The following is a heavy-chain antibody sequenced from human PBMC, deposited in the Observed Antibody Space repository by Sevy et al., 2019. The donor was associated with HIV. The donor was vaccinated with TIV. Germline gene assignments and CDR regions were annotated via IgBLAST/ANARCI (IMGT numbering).Heavy chain of an antibody. CDR3: AKEPSSAFDI. J-gene: IGHJ3*02. Sequence: GGSLRLSCAASGFTFSSYGMQWVRQAPGKGLEWVAVISYDGSNKYYADSVKGRFTISRDNSKNTLYLQMNSLRAEDTAMYYCAKEPSSAFDIWGQGTMVTVSS. V-gene: IGHV3-30*18. CDR2: ISYDGSNK. CDR1: GFTFSSYG.